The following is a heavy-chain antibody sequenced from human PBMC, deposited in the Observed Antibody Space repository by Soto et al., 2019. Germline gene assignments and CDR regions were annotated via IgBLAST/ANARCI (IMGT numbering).Heavy chain of an antibody. CDR3: ARDWIAVADPGVYFDY. J-gene: IGHJ4*02. CDR2: IWYDGSNK. D-gene: IGHD6-19*01. V-gene: IGHV3-33*01. Sequence: QVQLVESGGGVVQPGRSLRLSCAASGFTFSSYGMHWVRQAPGKGLEWVAVIWYDGSNKYYADSVKGRFTISRDNSKNTLYLQRNTLRAEERVVYYWARDWIAVADPGVYFDYWGQGTLVPVSS. CDR1: GFTFSSYG.